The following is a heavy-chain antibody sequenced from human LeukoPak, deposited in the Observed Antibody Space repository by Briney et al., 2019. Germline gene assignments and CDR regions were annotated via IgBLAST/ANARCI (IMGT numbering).Heavy chain of an antibody. CDR3: ARVTMVRGVITYFDY. Sequence: AGGSLRLFCAASGFTGSSYYMRWVGRAPGGGVEWVSDIYSGGSTYYAEFVKGRFTISSDNSKHTLYLQMNSMRGEDRAVYYCARVTMVRGVITYFDYWGQGTLVTVSS. D-gene: IGHD3-10*01. CDR1: GFTGSSYY. CDR2: IYSGGST. V-gene: IGHV3-66*01. J-gene: IGHJ4*02.